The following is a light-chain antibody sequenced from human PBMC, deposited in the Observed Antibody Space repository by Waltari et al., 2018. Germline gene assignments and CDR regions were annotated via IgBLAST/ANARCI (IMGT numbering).Light chain of an antibody. Sequence: DIQMTQSPSTLSPSVGDRVTITCRARQSISSWLAWYQQKPGKAPKLLIYKASSLESGVPSRFSGGGSGTEFTLTISSLQPDDFATYYCQQYNSYSRTFGQGTKVEIK. V-gene: IGKV1-5*03. CDR1: QSISSW. CDR2: KAS. J-gene: IGKJ1*01. CDR3: QQYNSYSRT.